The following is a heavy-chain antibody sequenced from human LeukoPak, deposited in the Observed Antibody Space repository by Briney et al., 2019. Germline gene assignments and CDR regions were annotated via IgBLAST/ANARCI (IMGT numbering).Heavy chain of an antibody. D-gene: IGHD5-24*01. V-gene: IGHV4-59*12. CDR3: ARLMRRDGYNSPYFDY. CDR1: GGSISSYY. Sequence: SETLSLTCTVSGGSISSYYLTWIRQSPGKGLEWIGFFHHSGSTNYNPSFKSRVTISVDTSKNQFSLKLSSVTAADTAVYYCARLMRRDGYNSPYFDYWGQGTLVTVSS. J-gene: IGHJ4*02. CDR2: FHHSGST.